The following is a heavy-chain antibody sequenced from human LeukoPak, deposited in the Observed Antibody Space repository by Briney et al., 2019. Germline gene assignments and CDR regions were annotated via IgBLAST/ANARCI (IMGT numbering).Heavy chain of an antibody. CDR1: GYTFTSYG. J-gene: IGHJ6*03. CDR3: ARDDLEVPVNYMDV. D-gene: IGHD2-2*01. CDR2: ISAYNGNT. Sequence: SVKVSCKASGYTFTSYGISWVRQAPGQGLEWMGWISAYNGNTNYAQKLQGRVTMTTDTSTSTAYMELRSLRPDDTAVYYCARDDLEVPVNYMDVWGKGTTVTVSS. V-gene: IGHV1-18*01.